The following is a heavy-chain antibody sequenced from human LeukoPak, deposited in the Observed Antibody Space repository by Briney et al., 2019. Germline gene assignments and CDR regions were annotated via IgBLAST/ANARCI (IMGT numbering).Heavy chain of an antibody. J-gene: IGHJ6*02. CDR1: GFTFSSYG. Sequence: PGRSLRLSCAASGFTFSSYGMHWVRQAPGKGLEGVAVIWYDGSNKYYADSVKGRFTISRDNSKNTLYLQMNSLRAEDTAVYYCARSGSDYYYYGMDVWGQGTTVTVSS. CDR3: ARSGSDYYYYGMDV. V-gene: IGHV3-33*01. D-gene: IGHD3-10*01. CDR2: IWYDGSNK.